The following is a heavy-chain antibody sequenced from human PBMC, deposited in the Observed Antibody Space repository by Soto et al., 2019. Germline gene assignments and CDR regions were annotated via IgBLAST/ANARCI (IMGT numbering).Heavy chain of an antibody. CDR1: GGSFSGYY. CDR2: INHSGST. D-gene: IGHD3-10*02. J-gene: IGHJ4*02. CDR3: ARVNYRHLYYARRGAPFDY. V-gene: IGHV4-34*01. Sequence: SETLSLTCAVYGGSFSGYYWSWIRQPPGKGLEWIGEINHSGSTNYNPSLKSRVTISVDTSKNQFSLKLSSVTAADTAVYYCARVNYRHLYYARRGAPFDYWGQGTLVTVSS.